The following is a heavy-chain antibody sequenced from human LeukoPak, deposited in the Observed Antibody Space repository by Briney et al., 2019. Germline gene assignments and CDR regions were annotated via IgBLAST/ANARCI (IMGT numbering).Heavy chain of an antibody. V-gene: IGHV1-46*01. CDR1: GYTFTSYY. CDR3: ARSASPNVGSGYCGI. CDR2: INPSGGST. J-gene: IGHJ4*02. Sequence: ASVKVSCKASGYTFTSYYMHWVRQAPGQGLEWMGIINPSGGSTSYARKFQGRVTMTRDASTSTVYMELSSLRSEDTAVYYCARSASPNVGSGYCGIWGQGTLVTVSS. D-gene: IGHD3-22*01.